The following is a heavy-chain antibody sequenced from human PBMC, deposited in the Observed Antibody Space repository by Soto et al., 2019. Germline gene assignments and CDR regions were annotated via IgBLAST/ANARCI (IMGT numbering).Heavy chain of an antibody. Sequence: EGSLRLSCAASGFNVNSDYMNWVRQTPGKGLEWVASIYSGETTYYADSVRGRFTISSDKSKNTLYFQLSSLRIEDTAVYYCTRDGRGLGRLSLFEYWGQGFLVTVCS. J-gene: IGHJ4*02. D-gene: IGHD2-21*02. CDR1: GFNVNSDY. V-gene: IGHV3-53*01. CDR3: TRDGRGLGRLSLFEY. CDR2: IYSGETT.